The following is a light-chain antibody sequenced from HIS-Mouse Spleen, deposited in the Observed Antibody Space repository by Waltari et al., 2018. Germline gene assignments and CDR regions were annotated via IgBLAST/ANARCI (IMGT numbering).Light chain of an antibody. J-gene: IGKJ2*01. Sequence: EIVLTQSPATLSLSPGERATLTCRATQGVSSYLAWYQQKTGQAPRLLIDDASNRATGIPARFSGSGSGTDFTLTISSLEPEDFAVYYCQQRSNWPTFGQGTKLEIK. V-gene: IGKV3-11*01. CDR1: QGVSSY. CDR2: DAS. CDR3: QQRSNWPT.